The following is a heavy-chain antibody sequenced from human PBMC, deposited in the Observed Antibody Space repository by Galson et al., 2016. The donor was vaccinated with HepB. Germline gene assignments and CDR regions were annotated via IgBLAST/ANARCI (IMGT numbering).Heavy chain of an antibody. D-gene: IGHD5-24*01. Sequence: SVKVSCKASGYTFTSYYINWVRQAPGQGLEWMGRISPMLGIADYAQKFQGRVTITADKSTTTAFLELSSLRSEDTAVYFCARDNKYGYFIVPHDYWGQGTLVTVSS. V-gene: IGHV1-69*04. CDR3: ARDNKYGYFIVPHDY. CDR2: ISPMLGIA. CDR1: GYTFTSYY. J-gene: IGHJ4*02.